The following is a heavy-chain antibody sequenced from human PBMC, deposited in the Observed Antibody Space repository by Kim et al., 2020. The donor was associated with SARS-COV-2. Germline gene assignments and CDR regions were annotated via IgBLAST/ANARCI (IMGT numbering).Heavy chain of an antibody. CDR2: DCGSR. J-gene: IGHJ4*02. V-gene: IGHV3-74*01. Sequence: DCGSRYTADSVKGRFTTSRDNANNMVYLQMNSLRVDDTAIYYCTSIFEYLGQGALVTVSS. CDR3: TSIFEY. D-gene: IGHD3-3*02.